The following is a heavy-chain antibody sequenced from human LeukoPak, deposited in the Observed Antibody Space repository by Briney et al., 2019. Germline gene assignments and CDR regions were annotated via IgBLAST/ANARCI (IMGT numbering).Heavy chain of an antibody. V-gene: IGHV1-2*02. Sequence: ASVKVSCKASGYSFTNYYMHWVRQAPGQGLEWMGWINPNSGGTNYAQKFQGRVTMTRDTSISTAYMELNRLRSDDTAVYYCALWEVVHYAFDFWGQGTMVTVSS. CDR1: GYSFTNYY. D-gene: IGHD2-2*01. J-gene: IGHJ3*01. CDR2: INPNSGGT. CDR3: ALWEVVHYAFDF.